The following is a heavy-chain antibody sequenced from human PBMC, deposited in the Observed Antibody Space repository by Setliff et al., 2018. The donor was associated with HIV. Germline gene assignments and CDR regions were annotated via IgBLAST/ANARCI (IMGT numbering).Heavy chain of an antibody. CDR1: GGTFSSYA. V-gene: IGHV1-69*05. J-gene: IGHJ6*03. CDR2: IIPIFGTA. Sequence: ASVKVSCKASGGTFSSYAISWVRQAPGQGLEWMGGIIPIFGTANYAQKFQGRVTITTDESTSTAYMELSSLRSEDTAVYCCARGAPRNIWGYYYYYMDVWGKGTTVTVSS. D-gene: IGHD3-16*01. CDR3: ARGAPRNIWGYYYYYMDV.